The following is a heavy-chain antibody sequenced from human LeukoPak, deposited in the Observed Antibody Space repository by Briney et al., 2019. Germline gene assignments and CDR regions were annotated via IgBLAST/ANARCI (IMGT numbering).Heavy chain of an antibody. D-gene: IGHD6-19*01. V-gene: IGHV3-11*01. CDR3: VREAVAGRGYYYYGMDV. Sequence: PGGSLRLSCAASGFTFSDYYMSWIRQAPGKGLEWVSYISSSGSTIYYADSVKGRFTISRDNAKNSVYLQMNSLRAEDTAVYYCVREAVAGRGYYYYGMDVWGQGTTVTVSS. CDR2: ISSSGSTI. J-gene: IGHJ6*02. CDR1: GFTFSDYY.